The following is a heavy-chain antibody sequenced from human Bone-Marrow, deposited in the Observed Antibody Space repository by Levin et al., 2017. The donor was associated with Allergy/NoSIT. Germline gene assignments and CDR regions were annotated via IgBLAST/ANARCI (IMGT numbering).Heavy chain of an antibody. V-gene: IGHV3-23*01. CDR1: GFTFSRYG. J-gene: IGHJ3*02. Sequence: GESLKISCAASGFTFSRYGMSWVRQAPGKGLEWVSALSGSGGSTYYADSVKGRFTVSRDNSKNTLFLQMNSLRVEDTAVYYCAKGRGWYGDAFDTWGQGTMVTVSS. CDR3: AKGRGWYGDAFDT. CDR2: LSGSGGST. D-gene: IGHD6-19*01.